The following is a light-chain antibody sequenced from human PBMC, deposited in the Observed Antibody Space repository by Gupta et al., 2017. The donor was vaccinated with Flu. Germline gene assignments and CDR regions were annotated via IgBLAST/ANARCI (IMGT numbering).Light chain of an antibody. CDR1: QSIGSY. Sequence: RVTITCRASQSIGSYLNWYQQKTGKAPKLLIYAAASLQSGVSSRFSGSGSGTDGTDFTLTISSLQPDDFAIYYCQQSYSTPHTFGQGTKLDIK. CDR3: QQSYSTPHT. CDR2: AAA. V-gene: IGKV1-39*01. J-gene: IGKJ2*01.